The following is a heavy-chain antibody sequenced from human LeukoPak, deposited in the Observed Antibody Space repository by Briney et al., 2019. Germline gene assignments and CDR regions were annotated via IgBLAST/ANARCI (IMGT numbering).Heavy chain of an antibody. CDR3: IRDGDILTGYFGY. CDR2: IRSKTYGGTT. V-gene: IGHV3-49*04. Sequence: PGGSLRLSCTTSGFTFGDHAMSWVRQAPGKGLEGVGFIRSKTYGGTTEYAPSVKGRFTISRDDSKSIAYLQMNSLKTEDTAVYCCIRDGDILTGYFGYWGQGTLVTVSS. J-gene: IGHJ4*02. CDR1: GFTFGDHA. D-gene: IGHD3-9*01.